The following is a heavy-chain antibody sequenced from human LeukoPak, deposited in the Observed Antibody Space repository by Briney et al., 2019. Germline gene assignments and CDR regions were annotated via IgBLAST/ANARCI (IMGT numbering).Heavy chain of an antibody. Sequence: GGSLRLSCAASGFTFSSYTMRWVRQTPGKGLEWVSSISGSGDSTYYADSVKGRFTISRDNSQSTLYLEVNSLRAEDTAVYYCARGAYYYEDWGQGTLVTVSS. CDR2: ISGSGDST. J-gene: IGHJ4*02. CDR1: GFTFSSYT. V-gene: IGHV3-23*01. CDR3: ARGAYYYED. D-gene: IGHD3-22*01.